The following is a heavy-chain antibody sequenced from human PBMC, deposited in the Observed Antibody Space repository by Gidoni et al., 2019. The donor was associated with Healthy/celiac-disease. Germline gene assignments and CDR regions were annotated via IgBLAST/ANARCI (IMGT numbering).Heavy chain of an antibody. V-gene: IGHV1-46*01. D-gene: IGHD3-22*01. CDR1: GYTFTSYY. CDR2: INPSGGST. J-gene: IGHJ4*02. Sequence: QVQLVQSGAEVKKPGASVKVSCKASGYTFTSYYMHWVRQAPGQGLEWMGIINPSGGSTSYAQKFQGRVTMTRDTSTSTVYMELSSLRSEDTAVYYCAREYTYYYDSSGPPNGYWGQGTLVTVSS. CDR3: AREYTYYYDSSGPPNGY.